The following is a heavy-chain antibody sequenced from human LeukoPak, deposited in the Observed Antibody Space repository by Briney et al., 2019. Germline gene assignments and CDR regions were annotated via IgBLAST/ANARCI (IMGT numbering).Heavy chain of an antibody. D-gene: IGHD6-13*01. J-gene: IGHJ3*02. CDR3: ARGIAAAADI. Sequence: GGSLRLSCAASGFTFSSDWMHWVRQAPGKGLEWVSVIYSGGSTYYADSVKGRFTISRDNSKNTLYLQMNSLRAEDTAVYYCARGIAAAADIWGQGTMVTVSS. V-gene: IGHV3-53*01. CDR2: IYSGGST. CDR1: GFTFSSDW.